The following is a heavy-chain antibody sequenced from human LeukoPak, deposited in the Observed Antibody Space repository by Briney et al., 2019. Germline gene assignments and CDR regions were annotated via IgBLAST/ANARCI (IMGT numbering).Heavy chain of an antibody. CDR1: GGSFXGYY. Sequence: LXXXXXXYGGSFXGYYWSWIRQPPGKGLEWIGEINHSGSTNYNPSLKSRVTISVDTSKNQFSLKLSSVTAADTAVYYCARHGMVAAVPTYYFDYWGQGTLVTVSS. V-gene: IGHV4-34*01. CDR3: ARHGMVAAVPTYYFDY. J-gene: IGHJ4*02. D-gene: IGHD6-25*01. CDR2: INHSGST.